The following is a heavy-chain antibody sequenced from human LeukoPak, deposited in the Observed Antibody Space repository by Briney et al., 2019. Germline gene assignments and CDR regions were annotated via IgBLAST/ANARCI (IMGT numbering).Heavy chain of an antibody. Sequence: ASVKVSCKASGYTITSYYVHWVRQAPGEGLEWMGIINPSGGSTIYAQKFQGRVTMTWDMSTSTVYMELSSLRSDDTAVYYCARAGRYGDYSYGYWGQGTLVTVSS. CDR2: INPSGGST. D-gene: IGHD4-17*01. J-gene: IGHJ4*02. CDR3: ARAGRYGDYSYGY. CDR1: GYTITSYY. V-gene: IGHV1-46*01.